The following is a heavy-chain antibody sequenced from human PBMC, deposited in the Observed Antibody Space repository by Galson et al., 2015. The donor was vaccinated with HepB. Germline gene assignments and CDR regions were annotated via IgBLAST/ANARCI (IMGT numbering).Heavy chain of an antibody. CDR1: GSTFTNYW. D-gene: IGHD1-26*01. V-gene: IGHV3-74*01. CDR3: TRDLKVSAGTPFDY. J-gene: IGHJ4*02. CDR2: VNSDGSST. Sequence: SLRLSCATSGSTFTNYWMHWVRHAPGKGLVWVSRVNSDGSSTSYADSVKGRFTISRDNAKNTLYLQMNSLRAEDTAVYYCTRDLKVSAGTPFDYWGQGTLVTVSS.